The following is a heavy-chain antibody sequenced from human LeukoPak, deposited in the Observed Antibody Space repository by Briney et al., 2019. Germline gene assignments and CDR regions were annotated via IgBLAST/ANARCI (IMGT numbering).Heavy chain of an antibody. CDR3: ARGSPLDSSGMSSYMDV. V-gene: IGHV3-30-3*01. CDR2: ISYDGNNK. D-gene: IGHD3-22*01. J-gene: IGHJ6*03. CDR1: GFTFSIYT. Sequence: GGSLRLSCAASGFTFSIYTIHWVRQAPGKGLEWVAVISYDGNNKYYADSVKGRFTISRDNSKNTLYLQMNSLRAEDTAVYYCARGSPLDSSGMSSYMDVWGKGTTVTVSS.